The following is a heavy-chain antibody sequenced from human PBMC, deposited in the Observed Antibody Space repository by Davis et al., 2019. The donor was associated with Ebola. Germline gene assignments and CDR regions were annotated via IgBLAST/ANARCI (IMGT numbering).Heavy chain of an antibody. V-gene: IGHV3-21*01. CDR2: ISSSSSYI. Sequence: GESLKISCAASGFTFNNAWMSWVRQAPGKGLEWVSSISSSSSYIYYADSVKGRFTISRDNAKNSVFLQMNSLRGEDTALYYCASGDGRGSSYDMDVWGQGTTVTVSS. J-gene: IGHJ6*02. CDR3: ASGDGRGSSYDMDV. D-gene: IGHD5-12*01. CDR1: GFTFNNAW.